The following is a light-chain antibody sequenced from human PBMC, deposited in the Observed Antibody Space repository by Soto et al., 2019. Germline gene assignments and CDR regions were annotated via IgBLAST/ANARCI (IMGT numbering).Light chain of an antibody. CDR3: SSYTSSSTL. Sequence: QSALTQPASVSGSPGQSITISCTGTSSDVVGYNYVSWYQQLPGKAPKLMIYDVSNRPSGVSNRFSGSKSGNTASLTISGLQAEDEADYYCSSYTSSSTLFGTGTKLTVL. CDR2: DVS. V-gene: IGLV2-14*01. J-gene: IGLJ1*01. CDR1: SSDVVGYNY.